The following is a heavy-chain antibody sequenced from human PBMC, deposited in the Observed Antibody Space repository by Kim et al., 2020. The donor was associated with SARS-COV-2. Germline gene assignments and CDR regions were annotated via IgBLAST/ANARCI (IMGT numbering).Heavy chain of an antibody. CDR1: GFTFTSSA. CDR3: AAGLGGSYLEAWVWY. Sequence: SVKVSCKASGFTFTSSAVQWVRQARGQRLEWIGWIVVGSGNTNYAQKFQERVTITRDMSTSTAYMELSSLRSEDTAVYYCAAGLGGSYLEAWVWYWGQGTLVTVSS. V-gene: IGHV1-58*01. J-gene: IGHJ4*02. D-gene: IGHD1-26*01. CDR2: IVVGSGNT.